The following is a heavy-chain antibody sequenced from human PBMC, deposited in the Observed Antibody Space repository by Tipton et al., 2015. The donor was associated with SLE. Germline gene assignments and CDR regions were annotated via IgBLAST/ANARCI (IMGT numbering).Heavy chain of an antibody. CDR3: AKVALKGFYYFDY. CDR2: IRYDGSNK. Sequence: SLRLSCAASGFTFSSYGMHWVRQAPGKGLEWVAFIRYDGSNKYYADSVKGRFTISRDNSKNTLYLQMNSLRAEGTAVYYCAKVALKGFYYFDYWGQGTLVTVSS. CDR1: GFTFSSYG. V-gene: IGHV3-30*02. J-gene: IGHJ4*02.